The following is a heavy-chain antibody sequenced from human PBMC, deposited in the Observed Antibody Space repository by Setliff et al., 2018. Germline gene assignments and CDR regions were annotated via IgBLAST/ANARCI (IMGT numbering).Heavy chain of an antibody. CDR3: ATRLGDF. V-gene: IGHV3-15*01. CDR2: IRSKPYGGTA. J-gene: IGHJ4*02. CDR1: GFTFSNAW. Sequence: PGGSLRLSCAASGFTFSNAWMSWVRQAPGKGLEWVGFIRSKPYGGTADFAAPVKGRFTISRDDSKNTMSLQMNSLKTEDTAVYFCATRLGDFWGQGTLVTVSS.